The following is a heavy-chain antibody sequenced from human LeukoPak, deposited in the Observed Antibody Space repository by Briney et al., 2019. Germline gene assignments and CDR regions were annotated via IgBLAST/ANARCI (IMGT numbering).Heavy chain of an antibody. Sequence: PEGSLRLSCAASGFTFNNYEMNWVRQAPGKGLEWVSYIDTSGSTIYYADSVRGRFTISRDNAKNSLYLQMNSLRAEDTAVYYCARESWALDYWGQGTLVTVSS. J-gene: IGHJ4*02. CDR2: IDTSGSTI. CDR1: GFTFNNYE. CDR3: ARESWALDY. V-gene: IGHV3-48*03.